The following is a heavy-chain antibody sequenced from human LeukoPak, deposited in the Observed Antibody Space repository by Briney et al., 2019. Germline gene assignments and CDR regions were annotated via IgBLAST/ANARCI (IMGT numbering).Heavy chain of an antibody. CDR2: IKGSDKYI. V-gene: IGHV3-21*06. CDR1: GFTFSAYT. CDR3: ARSRSMSMKDKNLLN. J-gene: IGHJ1*01. D-gene: IGHD1-26*01. Sequence: GGSLRLSCAASGFTFSAYTLNWVRQAPGKWLGWVSSIKGSDKYIYNADSVAGPFPVSPDDAQTPIHLQMNSLRVEDTAIYYCARSRSMSMKDKNLLNWGQGSLVTVSS.